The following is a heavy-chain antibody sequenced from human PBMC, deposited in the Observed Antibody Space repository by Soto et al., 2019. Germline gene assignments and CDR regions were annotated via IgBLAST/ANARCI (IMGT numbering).Heavy chain of an antibody. CDR2: ISAYNGNT. Sequence: ASVKVSCKASGYTFTSYGISWVRQAPGQGLEWMGWISAYNGNTNYAQKLQGRVTMTTDTSTSTAYMELRSLRSDDTAVYYCATISMVLRVIIMTKFDYCCQGTLVTVFS. V-gene: IGHV1-18*01. CDR3: ATISMVLRVIIMTKFDY. J-gene: IGHJ4*02. CDR1: GYTFTSYG. D-gene: IGHD3-10*01.